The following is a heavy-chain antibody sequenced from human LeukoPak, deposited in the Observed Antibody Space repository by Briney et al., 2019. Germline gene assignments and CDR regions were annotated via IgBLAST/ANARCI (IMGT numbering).Heavy chain of an antibody. J-gene: IGHJ5*02. CDR3: ARVELVVPVRARISRSGSWVRGFDP. CDR2: IIPIFGTA. CDR1: GGTFSSYA. D-gene: IGHD2-2*01. V-gene: IGHV1-69*13. Sequence: GASVKVSCKASGGTFSSYAISWVRQAPGQGLEWMGGIIPIFGTANYAQKFQGRVTITADESTSTAYMELSSLRSEDTAVYYCARVELVVPVRARISRSGSWVRGFDPWGQGTLVTVSS.